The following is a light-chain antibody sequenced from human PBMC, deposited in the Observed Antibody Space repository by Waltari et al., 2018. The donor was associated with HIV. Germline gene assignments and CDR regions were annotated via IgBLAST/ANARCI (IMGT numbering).Light chain of an antibody. J-gene: IGKJ4*01. CDR1: QSVSSN. CDR3: QQYNNWPLT. Sequence: EIVMTQSPATLSVSPGERATLSCRASQSVSSNLAWYQQKPGQAPRLLIYGGSTRATGIPGRVSGSWSGTEFTLTISSLQSEDFAVYYCQQYNNWPLTFGGGTKVEIK. V-gene: IGKV3-15*01. CDR2: GGS.